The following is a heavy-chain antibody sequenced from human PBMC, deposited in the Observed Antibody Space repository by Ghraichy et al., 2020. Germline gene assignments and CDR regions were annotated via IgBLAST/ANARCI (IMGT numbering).Heavy chain of an antibody. CDR3: VKMAPREYFHQ. J-gene: IGHJ1*01. Sequence: GGSLRLSCAASGFTFSSYTMSWVRQAPGKGLEWVSGFSGHGSAAFYAESLKGRFIVSRDDSKNALYLQMTNLTVDDTAVYFCVKMAPREYFHQWGQGTLISVSS. CDR1: GFTFSSYT. D-gene: IGHD5-24*01. CDR2: FSGHGSAA. V-gene: IGHV3-23*03.